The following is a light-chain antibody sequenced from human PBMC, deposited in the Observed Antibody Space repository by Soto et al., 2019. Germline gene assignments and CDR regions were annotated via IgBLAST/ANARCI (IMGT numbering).Light chain of an antibody. CDR2: GAS. CDR1: QSVSSSY. V-gene: IGKV3-20*01. CDR3: QPYGSSPLT. J-gene: IGKJ4*01. Sequence: EIVLTQSPGTLSLSPEERATLSCRASQSVSSSYLAWYQQKPGQAPRLLIYGASSRATGIQDKFSGSGSGTDFTLTISRLEPEDFAVYYCQPYGSSPLTFGGGTKVEIK.